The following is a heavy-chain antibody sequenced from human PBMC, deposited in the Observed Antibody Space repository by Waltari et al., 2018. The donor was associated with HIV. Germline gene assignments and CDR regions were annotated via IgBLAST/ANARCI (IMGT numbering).Heavy chain of an antibody. CDR3: FYYSNTESYCLDV. D-gene: IGHD3-22*01. CDR1: GYTFTAHY. CDR2: INPKNAVT. V-gene: IGHV1-2*06. J-gene: IGHJ6*02. Sequence: QGQLVQSGAEVKKPGASVKVSCKASGYTFTAHYIHWGRQATGQGLEWMGRINPKNAVTTHAQKYQDRVTVTRDTSITTAYMGLSSLRSDDTARYFCFYYSNTESYCLDVWGQGTTVTVSS.